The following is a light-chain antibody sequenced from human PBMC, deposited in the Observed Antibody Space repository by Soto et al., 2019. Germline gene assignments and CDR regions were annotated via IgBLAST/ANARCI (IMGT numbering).Light chain of an antibody. J-gene: IGKJ1*01. CDR3: QQYNNWSWGK. CDR2: GAS. CDR1: DSVSSN. V-gene: IGKV3-15*01. Sequence: EIVMTQSPATLSVSPGERATLSCRASDSVSSNLAWYQQKPGQPPRLLIFGASTRATGIPARFSGSGSGTEFTLTISSLQSEDFAVYYCQQYNNWSWGKFSQGTKVEIK.